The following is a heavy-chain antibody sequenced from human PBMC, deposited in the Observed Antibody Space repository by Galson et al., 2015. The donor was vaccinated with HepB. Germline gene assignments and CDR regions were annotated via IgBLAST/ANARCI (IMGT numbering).Heavy chain of an antibody. CDR2: IFGNGST. D-gene: IGHD3-16*01. Sequence: LSLTCTVSGASISSGDFYWSWVRQPPGKGLEWIAYIFGNGSTYYNPSLRSRVTISLDTSKNQFSLKLTSVTAADTAIYYCAGEAAGGFRFDYWGQGNLVTVSS. V-gene: IGHV4-30-4*01. J-gene: IGHJ4*02. CDR3: AGEAAGGFRFDY. CDR1: GASISSGDFY.